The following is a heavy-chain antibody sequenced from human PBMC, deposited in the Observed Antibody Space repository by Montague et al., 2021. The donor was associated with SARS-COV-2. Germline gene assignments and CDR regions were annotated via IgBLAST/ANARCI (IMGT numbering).Heavy chain of an antibody. J-gene: IGHJ4*02. V-gene: IGHV4-59*12. CDR2: MHYSGST. CDR1: GGSITGYF. D-gene: IGHD6-13*01. CDR3: ARVAFSSSWYYLDY. Sequence: SETLSLTCTISGGSITGYFWTWIRQPLGKGLEWLGHMHYSGSTNYNPSLESRVTMSIDTSESQFSLHLRSVTAADTGVYYCARVAFSSSWYYLDYWGQGTLVTVSS.